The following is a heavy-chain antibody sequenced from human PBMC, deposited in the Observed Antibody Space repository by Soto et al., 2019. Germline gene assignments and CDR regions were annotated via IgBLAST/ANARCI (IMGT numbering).Heavy chain of an antibody. CDR2: IVVGSGNT. D-gene: IGHD2-2*01. CDR1: GFTFTSSA. CDR3: AAADCSSTSCRREGYYYYGMDV. Sequence: QMQLVQSGPEVKKPGTSVKVSCKASGFTFTSSAMQWVRQARGQRLEWIGWIVVGSGNTNYAQKFQERVTMTRDMSTSRAYVELRSLRSEDTAVYYCAAADCSSTSCRREGYYYYGMDVWGQGTTVTVSS. J-gene: IGHJ6*02. V-gene: IGHV1-58*02.